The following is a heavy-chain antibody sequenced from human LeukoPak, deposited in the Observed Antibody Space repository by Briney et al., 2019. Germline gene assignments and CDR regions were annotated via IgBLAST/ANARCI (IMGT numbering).Heavy chain of an antibody. CDR1: GFTFDDYA. CDR2: ISSSSSTI. Sequence: GGSLRLSCAASGFTFDDYAMHWVRQAPGKGLEWVSYISSSSSTIYYADSVKGRFTISRDNAKNSLYLQLNSLRAEDTAVYYCARVLHKRNYDSSDYYGFWGQGTRVTVSS. D-gene: IGHD3-22*01. V-gene: IGHV3-48*01. CDR3: ARVLHKRNYDSSDYYGF. J-gene: IGHJ4*02.